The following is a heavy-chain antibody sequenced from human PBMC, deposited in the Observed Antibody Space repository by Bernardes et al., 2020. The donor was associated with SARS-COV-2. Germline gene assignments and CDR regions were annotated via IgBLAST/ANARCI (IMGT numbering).Heavy chain of an antibody. CDR2: MNPNNGNT. CDR3: AREPRGYASSYNLFDP. CDR1: GYTFTNYD. D-gene: IGHD6-13*01. J-gene: IGHJ5*02. V-gene: IGHV1-8*01. Sequence: ASVKVSCKASGYTFTNYDINWVRQATGQGLEWMGWMNPNNGNTGYAQKFQGRVTMTGNTSISTAYMELSSLRSEDTAVYYCAREPRGYASSYNLFDPWGQGTLVTVSS.